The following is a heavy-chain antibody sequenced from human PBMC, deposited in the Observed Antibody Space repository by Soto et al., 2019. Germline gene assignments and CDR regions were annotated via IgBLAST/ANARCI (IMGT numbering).Heavy chain of an antibody. D-gene: IGHD3-3*01. CDR3: AKPAELRFLEWHNWFDP. Sequence: GGSLRLSCAASGFTFSSYAMSWVRQAPGKGLEWVSAISGSGGSTYYVDSVKGRFTISRDNSKNTLYLQMNSLRAEDTAVYYCAKPAELRFLEWHNWFDPWGQGTLVTVSS. CDR2: ISGSGGST. V-gene: IGHV3-23*01. J-gene: IGHJ5*02. CDR1: GFTFSSYA.